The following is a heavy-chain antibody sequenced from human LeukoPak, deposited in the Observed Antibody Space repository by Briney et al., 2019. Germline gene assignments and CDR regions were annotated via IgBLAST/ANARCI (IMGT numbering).Heavy chain of an antibody. Sequence: SVKVSCKASGGTFSSYAISWVRQAPGQGLEWMGRISPILGIANYAQKFQGRVTITADKSMSTAYMELSSLRSEDTAVYYCARGEGLRYFDWLPFAFDIWGQGTMVTVSS. D-gene: IGHD3-9*01. J-gene: IGHJ3*02. CDR2: ISPILGIA. CDR1: GGTFSSYA. CDR3: ARGEGLRYFDWLPFAFDI. V-gene: IGHV1-69*04.